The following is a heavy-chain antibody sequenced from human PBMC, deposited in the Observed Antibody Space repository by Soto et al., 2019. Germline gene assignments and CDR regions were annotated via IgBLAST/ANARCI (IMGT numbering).Heavy chain of an antibody. CDR3: ASGSSGWYFPDAFDI. CDR1: GFTFANFG. Sequence: PGGSLRLSCGTSGFTFANFGMGWVRQAPGKGLYWVSGISSSGRRTYYADSVKGRFTISRDNSKNTLYLQMDSLRGDDTAVYYCASGSSGWYFPDAFDIWGQGTMVTVSS. V-gene: IGHV3-23*01. J-gene: IGHJ3*02. CDR2: ISSSGRRT. D-gene: IGHD6-19*01.